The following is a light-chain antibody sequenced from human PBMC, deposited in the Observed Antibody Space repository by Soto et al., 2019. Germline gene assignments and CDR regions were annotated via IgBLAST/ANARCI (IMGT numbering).Light chain of an antibody. CDR2: EAN. CDR3: CSYANRNSWV. CDR1: SSDVGTYNL. V-gene: IGLV2-23*01. Sequence: QSALTQPASVSGSPGQSITISCTGTSSDVGTYNLVSWYQQHPGKAPKLIIYEANKRPSGVSNRLSGSKSGNTASLTISGLQAEDEADYYCCSYANRNSWVFGGGTKLTVL. J-gene: IGLJ3*02.